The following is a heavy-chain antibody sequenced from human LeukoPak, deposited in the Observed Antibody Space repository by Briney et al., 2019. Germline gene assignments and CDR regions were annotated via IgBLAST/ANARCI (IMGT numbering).Heavy chain of an antibody. J-gene: IGHJ1*01. V-gene: IGHV3-30-3*01. Sequence: PGGSLRLSCAASGFTFSSYAMHWVRQAPGKGLEWVAVISYDGSNKYYADSVKGRFTISRDNSKNTLYPQMNSLRAEDTAVYYCASPPYSSGWYRMDFQHWGQGTLVTVSS. CDR1: GFTFSSYA. D-gene: IGHD6-19*01. CDR2: ISYDGSNK. CDR3: ASPPYSSGWYRMDFQH.